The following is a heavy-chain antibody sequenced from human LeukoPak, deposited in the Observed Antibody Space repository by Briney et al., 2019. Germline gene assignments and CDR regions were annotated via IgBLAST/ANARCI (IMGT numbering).Heavy chain of an antibody. D-gene: IGHD3-10*01. CDR2: ISAYNGNT. Sequence: GASVKVSCKASGYTFIDFYMHWVRQAPGQGLEWMGWISAYNGNTNYAQKLQGRVTMTTDTSTSTAYMELRSLRSDDTAVYYCARARIYGSGRQLGGYFDYWGQGTLVTVSS. V-gene: IGHV1-18*04. CDR1: GYTFIDFY. CDR3: ARARIYGSGRQLGGYFDY. J-gene: IGHJ4*02.